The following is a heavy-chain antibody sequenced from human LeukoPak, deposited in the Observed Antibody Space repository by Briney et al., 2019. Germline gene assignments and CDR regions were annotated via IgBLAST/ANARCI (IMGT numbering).Heavy chain of an antibody. Sequence: ASVRVSCKASGYTSTGFYMHWVSQALGQGLWWMGWVNLNSGVTNYAQKFQGRVTMTRDTSISTAYMELSRLRSDDTAVYYCALTDYYDSSGYSIWGQGTMVTVSS. V-gene: IGHV1-2*02. CDR2: VNLNSGVT. D-gene: IGHD3-22*01. CDR1: GYTSTGFY. CDR3: ALTDYYDSSGYSI. J-gene: IGHJ3*02.